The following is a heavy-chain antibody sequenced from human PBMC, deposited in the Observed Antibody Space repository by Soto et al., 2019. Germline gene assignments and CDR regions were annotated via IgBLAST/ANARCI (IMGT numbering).Heavy chain of an antibody. Sequence: QVQLQESGPGLVKPSQTLSLTCSVSGDSLRSGEYYWTWIRQSPGKVLEWIGFILYGGSTKYNPSLGSRLTMSADRSKNQFSLRLSSVTAADTAVYFCARGWDTRITGTTTWFDPWGPGTLVTVSS. CDR2: ILYGGST. CDR1: GDSLRSGEYY. V-gene: IGHV4-30-4*01. D-gene: IGHD1-20*01. CDR3: ARGWDTRITGTTTWFDP. J-gene: IGHJ5*02.